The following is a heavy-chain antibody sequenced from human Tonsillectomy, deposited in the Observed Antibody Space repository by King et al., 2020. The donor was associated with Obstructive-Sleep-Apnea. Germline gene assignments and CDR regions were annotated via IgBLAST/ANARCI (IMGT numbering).Heavy chain of an antibody. D-gene: IGHD4-17*01. CDR2: ISYDGSDK. V-gene: IGHV3-30*04. CDR1: GFTFSTYE. CDR3: ATYGDYPGTSFDY. J-gene: IGHJ4*02. Sequence: VQLVESGGGVVQPGRSLRLSCAASGFTFSTYEMHWVRQAPGKGLEWVAVISYDGSDKYYADSVKGRFTISRDNSKNTLFLQMNSLTTEDTAVFYCATYGDYPGTSFDYWGQGTLVTVSS.